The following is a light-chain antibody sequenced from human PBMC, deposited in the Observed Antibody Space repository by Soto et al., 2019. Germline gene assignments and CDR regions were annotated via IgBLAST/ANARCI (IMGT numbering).Light chain of an antibody. V-gene: IGLV3-21*04. CDR1: NIGSKS. CDR2: YAS. J-gene: IGLJ2*01. CDR3: QVWDSSHVV. Sequence: SYELTQPPSVSVAPGKTARITCGGNNIGSKSVHWYQQKPGQAPVLVIYYASDRPSGIPERFSGSNSGNTATLTISRVEAGDEADYYCQVWDSSHVVFGGGTKLTVL.